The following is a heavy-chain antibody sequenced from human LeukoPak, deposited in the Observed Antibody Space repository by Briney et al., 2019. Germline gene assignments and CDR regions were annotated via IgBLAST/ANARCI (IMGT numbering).Heavy chain of an antibody. J-gene: IGHJ4*02. CDR1: GFTFSDYY. CDR2: ISSSGSTI. V-gene: IGHV3-11*04. D-gene: IGHD6-19*01. Sequence: GSLRLSCAASGFTFSDYYMSWIRQAPGKGLEWVSYISSSGSTIYYADSVKGRFTISRDNAKNSLYLQMNSLRAEDTAVYYCARESSSGWYVLRYFDYWGQGTLVTVSS. CDR3: ARESSSGWYVLRYFDY.